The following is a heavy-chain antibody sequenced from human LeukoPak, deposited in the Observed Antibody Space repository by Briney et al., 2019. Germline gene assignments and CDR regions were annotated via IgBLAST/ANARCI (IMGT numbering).Heavy chain of an antibody. Sequence: SETLSLTCTVSGGSISSDNYSWSWIRQPAGKGLEWIGRVYTSGSTNYNPSLKSRVTISVDTSKKQFSLKLSSVTAAVTAVYYCARDRGGYCSGGSCYSGAFDIWGQGTMVTVSS. V-gene: IGHV4-61*02. J-gene: IGHJ3*02. D-gene: IGHD2-15*01. CDR2: VYTSGST. CDR1: GGSISSDNYS. CDR3: ARDRGGYCSGGSCYSGAFDI.